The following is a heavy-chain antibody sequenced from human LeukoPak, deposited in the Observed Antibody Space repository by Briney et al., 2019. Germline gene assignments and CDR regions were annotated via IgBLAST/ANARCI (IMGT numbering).Heavy chain of an antibody. J-gene: IGHJ6*02. V-gene: IGHV3-21*01. CDR2: ISVSTSYI. CDR3: AGDMNWGSGAVDV. Sequence: GGSLRLSCAASGFTFSSYSMDWVRQAPGKGLEWVSSISVSTSYIYYADSVKGRFTISRDNAKNSLYLQMNSLRAEDTAVYYCAGDMNWGSGAVDVWGQGTTVTVSS. CDR1: GFTFSSYS. D-gene: IGHD7-27*01.